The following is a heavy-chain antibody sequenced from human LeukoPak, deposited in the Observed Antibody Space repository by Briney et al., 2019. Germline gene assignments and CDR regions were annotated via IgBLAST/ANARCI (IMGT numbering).Heavy chain of an antibody. CDR3: ARLAGSSSSFRGTVN. D-gene: IGHD6-6*01. V-gene: IGHV1-69*13. J-gene: IGHJ4*02. CDR2: IIPIFGTA. CDR1: GATFSSHA. Sequence: SVTVSCQPYGATFSSHAISWVRQAPGQGLEWMGGIIPIFGTANYAQKFQGRVTITADGSTSTAYMELSSLRSEDTAVYYCARLAGSSSSFRGTVNWGQGTLVTVS.